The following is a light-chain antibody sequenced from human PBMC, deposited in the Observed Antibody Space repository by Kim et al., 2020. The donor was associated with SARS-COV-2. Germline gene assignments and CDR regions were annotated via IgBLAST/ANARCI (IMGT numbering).Light chain of an antibody. CDR2: YDS. Sequence: SYELTQPPSGSVAPGKTARITCGGNNIGSKSVHWYQQKPGQAPVLVIYYDSDRPSGIPERFSGSNSGNTATLTISRVEAGDVADYYCQVWDSSSDHVVFGGGTQLTVL. CDR1: NIGSKS. J-gene: IGLJ2*01. CDR3: QVWDSSSDHVV. V-gene: IGLV3-21*04.